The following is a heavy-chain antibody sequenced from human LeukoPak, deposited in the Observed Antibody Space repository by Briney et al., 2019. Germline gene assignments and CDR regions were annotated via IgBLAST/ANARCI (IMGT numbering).Heavy chain of an antibody. CDR3: AKDRYYGSGSYFEYFQH. Sequence: QPGGSLRLSCAASGFTFSSYAMSWVRRAPGKGLEWVSAISGSGGSTYYADSVKGRFTISRDNSKNTLYLQMNSLRAEDTAVYYCAKDRYYGSGSYFEYFQHWGQGTLVTVSS. J-gene: IGHJ1*01. D-gene: IGHD3-10*01. V-gene: IGHV3-23*01. CDR1: GFTFSSYA. CDR2: ISGSGGST.